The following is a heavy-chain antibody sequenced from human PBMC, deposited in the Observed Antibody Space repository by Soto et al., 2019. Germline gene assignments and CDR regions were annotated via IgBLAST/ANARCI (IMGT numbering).Heavy chain of an antibody. CDR1: GGSISSSSYY. D-gene: IGHD3-3*01. CDR2: IYYSGST. Sequence: SETLSLTCTVSGGSISSSSYYWGWIRQPPGKGLEWIGNIYYSGSTYYNPSLKSRVTISVDTSKNQFSLKLSSVTAADTAVYYCARDQTIFGEMDVWGKGTTVTVSS. CDR3: ARDQTIFGEMDV. V-gene: IGHV4-39*07. J-gene: IGHJ6*04.